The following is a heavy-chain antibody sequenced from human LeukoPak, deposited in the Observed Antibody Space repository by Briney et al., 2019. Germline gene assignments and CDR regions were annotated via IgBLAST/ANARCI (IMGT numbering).Heavy chain of an antibody. V-gene: IGHV4-39*01. CDR3: ARIMTGSDYDSSGYYYFDY. Sequence: ASETLSLTCTVSGDSISTSNSYWGWIRQPPGKGLEWIGSIYYSGSTYYNPSLKSRVTISVDTSKNQFSLKLSSVTAADTAVYYCARIMTGSDYDSSGYYYFDYWGQGTLVTVSS. CDR1: GDSISTSNSY. J-gene: IGHJ4*02. D-gene: IGHD3-22*01. CDR2: IYYSGST.